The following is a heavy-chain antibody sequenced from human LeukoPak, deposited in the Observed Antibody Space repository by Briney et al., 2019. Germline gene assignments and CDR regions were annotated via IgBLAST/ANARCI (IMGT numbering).Heavy chain of an antibody. Sequence: GGSLRLSCAASGFTFSSYSMNWVHQAPGKGLEWVSSISSSSSYIYYADSVKGRFTISRDNAKNSLYLQMNSLRAEDTAVYYCARDRGDGYEYDASDIWGQGTMVTVSS. J-gene: IGHJ3*02. D-gene: IGHD5-24*01. CDR3: ARDRGDGYEYDASDI. V-gene: IGHV3-21*01. CDR2: ISSSSSYI. CDR1: GFTFSSYS.